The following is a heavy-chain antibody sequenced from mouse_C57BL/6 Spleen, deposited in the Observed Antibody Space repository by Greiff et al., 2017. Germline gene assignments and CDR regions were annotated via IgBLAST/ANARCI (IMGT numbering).Heavy chain of an antibody. CDR2: IYPGDGDT. J-gene: IGHJ4*01. V-gene: IGHV1-82*01. CDR1: GYAFSSSW. D-gene: IGHD2-1*01. CDR3: AKGGKGEAMDY. Sequence: QVQLQQSGPELVKPGASVKISCKASGYAFSSSWMNWVKQRPGKGLEWIGRIYPGDGDTNYNGKFKGKATLTADKSSSTAYMQLSSLTSEDSAVYFCAKGGKGEAMDYWGQGTSVTVSS.